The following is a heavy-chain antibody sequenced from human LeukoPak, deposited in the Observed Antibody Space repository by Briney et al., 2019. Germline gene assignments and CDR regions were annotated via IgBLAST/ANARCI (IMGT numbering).Heavy chain of an antibody. D-gene: IGHD3-10*01. CDR1: GFTFSSYN. Sequence: GGSLRLSCAASGFTFSSYNMNWVRQAPGKGLEWVSSISSSSTYIYHAESVKGRFTISRDNAKNSLYLQMNSLRAEDTAVCYCARVYASGSYYRGMDVWGQGTTVTVSS. CDR2: ISSSSTYI. J-gene: IGHJ6*02. CDR3: ARVYASGSYYRGMDV. V-gene: IGHV3-21*06.